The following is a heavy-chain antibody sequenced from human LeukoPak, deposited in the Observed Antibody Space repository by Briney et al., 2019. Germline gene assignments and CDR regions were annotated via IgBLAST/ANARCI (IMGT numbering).Heavy chain of an antibody. J-gene: IGHJ4*02. V-gene: IGHV3-23*01. CDR3: AKDRLRGRYSFSDFDY. Sequence: GSGGSTYYADSVKGLYTISRDNSKNTLYLQMHSLRAEDTAVYYCAKDRLRGRYSFSDFDYWGQGTLVTVSS. D-gene: IGHD1-26*01. CDR2: GSGGST.